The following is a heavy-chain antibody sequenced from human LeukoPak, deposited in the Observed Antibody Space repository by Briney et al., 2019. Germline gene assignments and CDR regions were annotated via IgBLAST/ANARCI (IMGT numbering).Heavy chain of an antibody. J-gene: IGHJ6*03. CDR1: GYTFTSYD. Sequence: SVKVSCKASGYTFTSYDISWVRQAPGQGLEWMGGIIPIFGTANYAQKFQGRVTITADESTSTAYMELSSLRSEDTAVYYCARGYCSGGSCYEVSYRGFGYYYYMDVWGKGTTVTISS. V-gene: IGHV1-69*13. D-gene: IGHD2-15*01. CDR3: ARGYCSGGSCYEVSYRGFGYYYYMDV. CDR2: IIPIFGTA.